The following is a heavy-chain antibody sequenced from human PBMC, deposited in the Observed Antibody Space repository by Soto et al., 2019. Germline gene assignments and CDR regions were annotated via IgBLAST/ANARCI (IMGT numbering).Heavy chain of an antibody. Sequence: PGGSLRLSCAASGFTFSSYGMHWVRQAPGKGLEWVAVISYDGSNKYYADSVKGRFTISRDNSKTTLYLQMNSLRAEDTAVYYCAKDQEASHYDFWMFFDYWGQGTLVTVSS. CDR3: AKDQEASHYDFWMFFDY. D-gene: IGHD3-3*01. CDR1: GFTFSSYG. CDR2: ISYDGSNK. V-gene: IGHV3-30*18. J-gene: IGHJ4*02.